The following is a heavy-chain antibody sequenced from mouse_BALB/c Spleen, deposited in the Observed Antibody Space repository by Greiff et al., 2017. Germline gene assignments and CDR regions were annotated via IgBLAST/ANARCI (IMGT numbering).Heavy chain of an antibody. Sequence: EVHLVESGGGLVQPGGSRKLSCAASGFTFSSFGMHWVRQAPEKGLEWVAYISSGSSTIYYADTVKGRFTISRDNPKNTLFLQMTSLRSEDTAMYYCARRVYYDYDEGNFDYWGQGTTLTVSS. CDR1: GFTFSSFG. D-gene: IGHD2-4*01. CDR2: ISSGSSTI. J-gene: IGHJ2*01. V-gene: IGHV5-17*02. CDR3: ARRVYYDYDEGNFDY.